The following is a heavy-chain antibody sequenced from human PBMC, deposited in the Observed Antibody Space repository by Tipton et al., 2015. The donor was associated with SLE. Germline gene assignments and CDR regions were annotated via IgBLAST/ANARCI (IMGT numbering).Heavy chain of an antibody. V-gene: IGHV4-31*11. Sequence: TLSLTCAVSGVSITGGYYWSWLRQHPGEGLVWIGYIFAGGNSYYNPSLQGRVTISADTSKNQFSLRVTSVTAADTAVYYCARASGWFSWVDPWGQGTLVTVSS. CDR2: IFAGGNS. CDR1: GVSITGGYY. CDR3: ARASGWFSWVDP. D-gene: IGHD6-19*01. J-gene: IGHJ5*02.